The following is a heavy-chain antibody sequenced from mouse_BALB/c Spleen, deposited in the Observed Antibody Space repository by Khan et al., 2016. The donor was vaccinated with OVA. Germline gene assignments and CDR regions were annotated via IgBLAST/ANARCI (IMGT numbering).Heavy chain of an antibody. CDR3: TSHLTGSFAY. D-gene: IGHD4-1*01. V-gene: IGHV5-6*01. Sequence: EVQGVESGGDLVKPGGSLKLSCAASGFTFSNYGMSWVRQTPDKRLEWVATISSDGTYTYYPDSVKGRFTISRNNAKNTLYLQMSSLKSEDTAMYYCTSHLTGSFAYWGQGTLVTVSA. J-gene: IGHJ3*01. CDR2: ISSDGTYT. CDR1: GFTFSNYG.